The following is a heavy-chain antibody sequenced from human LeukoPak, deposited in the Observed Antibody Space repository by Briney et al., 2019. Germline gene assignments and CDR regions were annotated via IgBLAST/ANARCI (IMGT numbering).Heavy chain of an antibody. V-gene: IGHV1-18*01. D-gene: IGHD1-26*01. CDR3: ARDWADSGSYYPADY. CDR1: GYTFTSYG. J-gene: IGHJ4*02. Sequence: ASVKVSCKASGYTFTSYGISWVRQAPGQGLERMGWISAYNGNTNYAQKLQGRVTMTTDTSTSTAYMELRSLRSDDTAVYYCARDWADSGSYYPADYWGQGTLVTVSS. CDR2: ISAYNGNT.